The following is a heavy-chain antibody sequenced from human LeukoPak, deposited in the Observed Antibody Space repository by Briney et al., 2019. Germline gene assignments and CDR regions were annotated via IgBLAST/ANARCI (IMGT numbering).Heavy chain of an antibody. D-gene: IGHD3-3*01. CDR2: ISYSGNT. V-gene: IGHV4-39*07. CDR3: ARGKGYYTHYFDY. CDR1: GDSISSSSYY. Sequence: SETLSLTCTVSGDSISSSSYYWGWIRQPQGKGLEWIGSISYSGNTYYNPSLKSRVTISVDTSKNQFSLKLSSVTAADTAVYYCARGKGYYTHYFDYWGQGTLVTVSS. J-gene: IGHJ4*02.